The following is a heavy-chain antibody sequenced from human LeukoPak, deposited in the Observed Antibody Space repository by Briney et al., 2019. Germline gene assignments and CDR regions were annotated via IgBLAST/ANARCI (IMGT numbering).Heavy chain of an antibody. V-gene: IGHV3-23*01. CDR1: GFAFSSYA. CDR2: ISGSGGST. Sequence: GGSLRLSCAASGFAFSSYAMSWVRQAPGKGLEWVSAISGSGGSTYYADSVKGRFTISRDNSKNTLYLQMNSLRAEDTAVYYCAKWDCSSTSCYYYGMDVWGQGTTVTVSS. CDR3: AKWDCSSTSCYYYGMDV. D-gene: IGHD2-2*01. J-gene: IGHJ6*02.